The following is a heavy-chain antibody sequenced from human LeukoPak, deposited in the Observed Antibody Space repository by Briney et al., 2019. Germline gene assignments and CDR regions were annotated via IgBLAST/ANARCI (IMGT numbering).Heavy chain of an antibody. CDR1: GYTFSGNY. Sequence: ASVKVSCKASGYTFSGNYMHWVRQAPGQGLEWMGWINPHSGGTIYPQKFQGRVTITRDTSASTAYMELSSLRSEDTAVYYCARVWFGEPHGMDVWGQGTTVTVSS. CDR2: INPHSGGT. D-gene: IGHD3-10*01. V-gene: IGHV1-2*02. J-gene: IGHJ6*02. CDR3: ARVWFGEPHGMDV.